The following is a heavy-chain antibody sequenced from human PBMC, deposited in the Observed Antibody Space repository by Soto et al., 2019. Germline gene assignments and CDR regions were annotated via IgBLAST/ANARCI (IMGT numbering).Heavy chain of an antibody. CDR1: GGSFTGHS. Sequence: SXTLSLAWAVYGGSFTGHSWPWIRQSPGKGLEWIGDINHSGRVNYSPSLKSRVTISLDTSKNQFSLTLSAVTAADTAMYYCSTRAYDTNGYYRFDTWGQGTLVTGSS. V-gene: IGHV4-34*01. CDR2: INHSGRV. CDR3: STRAYDTNGYYRFDT. J-gene: IGHJ5*01. D-gene: IGHD3-22*01.